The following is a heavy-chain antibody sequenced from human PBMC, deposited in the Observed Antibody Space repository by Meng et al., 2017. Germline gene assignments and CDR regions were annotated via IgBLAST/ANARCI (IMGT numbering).Heavy chain of an antibody. Sequence: GESLKISCAASGFTFSDYYMSWIRQAPGKGLEWVSYISSSGSTIYYADSVKGRFTISRDNAKNSLYLQMNSLRAEDTAAYYCASGTYYYDSSGYYYVGKLDYWGQGTLVTVSS. CDR2: ISSSGSTI. J-gene: IGHJ4*02. CDR3: ASGTYYYDSSGYYYVGKLDY. CDR1: GFTFSDYY. D-gene: IGHD3-22*01. V-gene: IGHV3-11*04.